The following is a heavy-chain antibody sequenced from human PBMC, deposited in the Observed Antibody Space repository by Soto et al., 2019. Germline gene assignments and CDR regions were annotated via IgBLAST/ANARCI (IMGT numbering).Heavy chain of an antibody. J-gene: IGHJ3*01. V-gene: IGHV3-48*02. CDR1: GFTFSNYA. CDR2: ISIGSGSI. D-gene: IGHD3-22*01. CDR3: VRDDRWAFDF. Sequence: EVHLVESGGGLVQPGGSLRVPCAASGFTFSNYAMNWVRQAPGKGLEWVSYISIGSGSIFYADSVKGRFTISRDDAKNSLYLQMNTLRDEDTAVYYCVRDDRWAFDFWGQGTMVTVSS.